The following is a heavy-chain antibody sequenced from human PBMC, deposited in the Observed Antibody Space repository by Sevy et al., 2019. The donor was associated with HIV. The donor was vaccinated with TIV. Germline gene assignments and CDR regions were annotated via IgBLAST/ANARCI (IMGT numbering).Heavy chain of an antibody. CDR2: MKTSGRT. D-gene: IGHD3-22*01. Sequence: SETLSLTCTVSGDSVSNTNYYWSWIRQPAGKGLEWIGRMKTSGRTNYNPSLKSRVTISVDTSKNQFSLKLSSVTAADTAVYYCARWNYYDSRGFSSFDYWGQGTLVTVSS. CDR1: GDSVSNTNYY. V-gene: IGHV4-61*02. CDR3: ARWNYYDSRGFSSFDY. J-gene: IGHJ4*02.